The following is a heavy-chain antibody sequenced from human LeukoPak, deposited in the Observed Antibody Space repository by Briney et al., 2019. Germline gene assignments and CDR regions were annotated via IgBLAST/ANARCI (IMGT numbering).Heavy chain of an antibody. CDR3: ARGPIRFLEWLHYFDY. D-gene: IGHD3-3*01. CDR1: GYTFTSYD. J-gene: IGHJ4*02. CDR2: MNPNSGNT. V-gene: IGHV1-8*03. Sequence: GASVKVSCKASGYTFTSYDINWVRQATGQGLEWMGWMNPNSGNTGYAQKFQGRVTITRNTSISTAYMELSSLRSEDTAVYYCARGPIRFLEWLHYFDYWGQGTLVTVSS.